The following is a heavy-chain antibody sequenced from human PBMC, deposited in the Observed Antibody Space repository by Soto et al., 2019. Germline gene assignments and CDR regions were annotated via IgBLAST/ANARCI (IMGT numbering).Heavy chain of an antibody. D-gene: IGHD6-13*01. CDR3: ARDSGIAAAGTFDY. CDR2: IWYDGSNK. J-gene: IGHJ4*02. CDR1: GFTFSSYG. V-gene: IGHV3-33*01. Sequence: QVQLVESGGGVVQPGRSLRLSCAASGFTFSSYGMHWVRQAPGKGLGWVAVIWYDGSNKYYADSVKGRFTISRDNSKNTLYLQMNSLRAEDTAVYYCARDSGIAAAGTFDYWGQGTMVTVSS.